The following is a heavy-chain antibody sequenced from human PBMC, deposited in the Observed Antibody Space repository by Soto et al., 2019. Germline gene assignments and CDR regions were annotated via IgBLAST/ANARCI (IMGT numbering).Heavy chain of an antibody. D-gene: IGHD2-21*02. V-gene: IGHV3-30*18. J-gene: IGHJ3*02. CDR2: ISYDGSNK. CDR3: AKGFLHDGGDCHDAFDI. Sequence: GGSLRLSCAASGFTFSSYGMHWVRQAPGKGLEWVAVISYDGSNKYYADSVKGRFTISRDNSKNTLYLQMNSLRAEDTAVYYCAKGFLHDGGDCHDAFDIWGQGTMVTVSS. CDR1: GFTFSSYG.